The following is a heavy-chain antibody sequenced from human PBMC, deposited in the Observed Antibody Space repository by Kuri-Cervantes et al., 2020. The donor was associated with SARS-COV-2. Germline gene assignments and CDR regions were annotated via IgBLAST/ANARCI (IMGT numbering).Heavy chain of an antibody. CDR1: GFTFSSYA. Sequence: GGSLRLSCAASGFTFSSYAMSWVRQAPGKGLEWVSAISGSGGSTYYADSVKGRFTISRGNSKNTLYLQMNSLRAEDTAVYYCAKEFSGSYWTGNFDYWGQGTLVTVSS. J-gene: IGHJ4*02. CDR2: ISGSGGST. CDR3: AKEFSGSYWTGNFDY. V-gene: IGHV3-23*01. D-gene: IGHD1-26*01.